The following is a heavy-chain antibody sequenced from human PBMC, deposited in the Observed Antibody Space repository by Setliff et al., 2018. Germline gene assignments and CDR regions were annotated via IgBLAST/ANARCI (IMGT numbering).Heavy chain of an antibody. V-gene: IGHV4-34*01. CDR1: GGSFSGYY. CDR3: ARFGGSASVARFSPPI. Sequence: SETLSLTCAVYGGSFSGYYWSWIRQPPGKGLEWIGEINHSGSTNYNPSLKSRVTISVDTSKTQFSLNLRFVTAADTAVYYCARFGGSASVARFSPPIWGPGSLVTVSS. D-gene: IGHD3-10*01. J-gene: IGHJ4*02. CDR2: INHSGST.